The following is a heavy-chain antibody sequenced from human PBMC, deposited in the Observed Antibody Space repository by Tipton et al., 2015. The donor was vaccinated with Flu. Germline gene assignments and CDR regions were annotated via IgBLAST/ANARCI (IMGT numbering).Heavy chain of an antibody. CDR2: IFHIGNT. D-gene: IGHD2-15*01. J-gene: IGHJ5*02. Sequence: TLSLTCTVSGYPISSGYNWGWIRQPPGKGLEWIGNIFHIGNTYYNPSLKSRVTISIDKSKNQFSLNLSSVTAADTAVYYCAKEVVVPATRFGTWGQGTQVTV. CDR3: AKEVVVPATRFGT. CDR1: GYPISSGYN. V-gene: IGHV4-38-2*02.